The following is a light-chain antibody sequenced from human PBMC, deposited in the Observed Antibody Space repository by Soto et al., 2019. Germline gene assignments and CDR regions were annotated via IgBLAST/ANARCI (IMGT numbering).Light chain of an antibody. Sequence: QSVLTQPPSASGSPGQSVTISCTGTSSDVGGYNYVSWYQQHSGKAPKLMIYGVTKRPSGVPDRFSGSKSGNTASLTVSGLQADDEADYYCSSYTGTNNLVFGGGTKVTVL. CDR2: GVT. J-gene: IGLJ3*02. CDR3: SSYTGTNNLV. V-gene: IGLV2-8*01. CDR1: SSDVGGYNY.